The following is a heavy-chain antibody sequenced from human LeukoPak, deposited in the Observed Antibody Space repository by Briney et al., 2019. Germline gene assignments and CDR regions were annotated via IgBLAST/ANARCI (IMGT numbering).Heavy chain of an antibody. V-gene: IGHV1-69*06. Sequence: SVKVSCKASGGTFSSYAISWVRQAPGQGLEWMGGIIPIFGTANYAQKFQGRVTITADKSTSTAYMELSSLRSEDTAVYYCARDRLNTDIVVVPADSNWFDPWGQGTLVTVSS. D-gene: IGHD2-2*01. CDR1: GGTFSSYA. CDR2: IIPIFGTA. CDR3: ARDRLNTDIVVVPADSNWFDP. J-gene: IGHJ5*02.